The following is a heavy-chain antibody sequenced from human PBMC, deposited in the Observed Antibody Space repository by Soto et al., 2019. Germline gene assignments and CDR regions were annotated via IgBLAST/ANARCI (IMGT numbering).Heavy chain of an antibody. D-gene: IGHD2-15*01. CDR2: IYYSGST. CDR3: ARGGTEGHYTGYCFDY. Sequence: SETLSLTCTVSGGSVSSGSYYWSWIRQPPGKGLEWIGYIYYSGSTNYNPSLKSRVTISVDTSKNQFSLKLSSVTAADTAVYYCARGGTEGHYTGYCFDYWGQGTLVTVSS. V-gene: IGHV4-61*01. CDR1: GGSVSSGSYY. J-gene: IGHJ4*02.